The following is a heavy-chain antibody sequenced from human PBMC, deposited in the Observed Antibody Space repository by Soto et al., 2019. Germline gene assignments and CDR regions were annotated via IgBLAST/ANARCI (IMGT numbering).Heavy chain of an antibody. CDR3: VRDGTKTLRDWFDP. CDR1: GASIRGYY. CDR2: IYATGTT. D-gene: IGHD1-1*01. V-gene: IGHV4-4*07. J-gene: IGHJ5*02. Sequence: VELQDSAPGLVKPPETRSLPCTVSGASIRGYYGRGIRKSAGKGLEWIGRIYATGTTDYNPSLKSRVMMSVDTSKKQFSLKLRSVTAADTAVYYCVRDGTKTLRDWFDPWGQGISVTVSS.